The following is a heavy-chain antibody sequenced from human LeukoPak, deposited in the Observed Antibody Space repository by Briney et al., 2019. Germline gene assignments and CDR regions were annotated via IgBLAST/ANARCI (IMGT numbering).Heavy chain of an antibody. CDR3: AGSTDDAEYFQH. CDR2: IIPIFGTA. V-gene: IGHV1-69*06. CDR1: GGTFSSYA. D-gene: IGHD4-17*01. Sequence: SVKVSCKASGGTFSSYAISWVRQAPGQGLEWMGGIIPIFGTANYAQKFQGRVTITADKSTSTAYMELSSLRSEDTAVYYCAGSTDDAEYFQHWGQGTLVTVSS. J-gene: IGHJ1*01.